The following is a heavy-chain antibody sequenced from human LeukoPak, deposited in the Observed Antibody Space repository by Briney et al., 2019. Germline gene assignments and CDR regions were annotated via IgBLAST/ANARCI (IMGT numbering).Heavy chain of an antibody. V-gene: IGHV4-59*01. D-gene: IGHD1-14*01. J-gene: IGHJ4*02. CDR2: IYYTGTT. CDR3: ARGEFGTGIFEY. CDR1: GDSLGYYY. Sequence: PSETLSLTCGVSGDSLGYYYWSWIRQPPGKGLEWIGYIYYTGTTNYNPSLKSRVTMSVDTSKTQFPLRLSSVTAADTAVYYCARGEFGTGIFEYWGQGVLVTVSS.